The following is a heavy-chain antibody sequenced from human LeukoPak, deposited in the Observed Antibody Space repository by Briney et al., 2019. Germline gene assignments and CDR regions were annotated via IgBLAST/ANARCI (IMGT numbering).Heavy chain of an antibody. V-gene: IGHV3-48*04. J-gene: IGHJ4*02. CDR1: GFTFSSYA. CDR2: ISSGGVTI. CDR3: ARDRAIFGVVMTDY. D-gene: IGHD3-3*01. Sequence: GGSLRLSCAASGFTFSSYAMSWVRQAPGKGLEWLSYISSGGVTIYYTDSVRGRFTISRDNAKNSLYLQMNSLRAEDTAVYYCARDRAIFGVVMTDYWGQGTLVTVSS.